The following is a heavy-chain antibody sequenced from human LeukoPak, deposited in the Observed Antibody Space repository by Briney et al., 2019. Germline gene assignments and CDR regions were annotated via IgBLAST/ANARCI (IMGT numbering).Heavy chain of an antibody. CDR1: GGSISSYY. CDR3: ARESRDYYYYYMDV. J-gene: IGHJ6*03. CDR2: IYYSGST. Sequence: PSETLSLTCTVSGGSISSYYWSWTRQPPGKGLEWIGYIYYSGSTNYNPSLKSRVTISVDTSKNQFSLKLSSVAAADTAVYYCARESRDYYYYYMDVWGKGTTVTVSS. V-gene: IGHV4-59*01. D-gene: IGHD5-24*01.